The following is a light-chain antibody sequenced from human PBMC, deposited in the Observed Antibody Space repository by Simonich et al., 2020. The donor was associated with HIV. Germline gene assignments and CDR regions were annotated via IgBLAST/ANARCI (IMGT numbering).Light chain of an antibody. CDR3: QQYNNWPT. CDR1: QSVLYSSNNKNY. Sequence: DIVMTPSPDSLAVSLGERATINCKSSQSVLYSSNNKNYLAWYQQKPGQLPKLLIYWASTRESGVPDRFSGSGSGTDFTLTISSLQAEDVAVYYCQQYNNWPTFCGGTKVEIK. V-gene: IGKV4-1*01. J-gene: IGKJ4*01. CDR2: WAS.